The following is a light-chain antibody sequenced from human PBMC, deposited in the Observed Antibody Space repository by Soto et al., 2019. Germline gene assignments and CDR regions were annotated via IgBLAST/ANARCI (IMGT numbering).Light chain of an antibody. V-gene: IGKV3-15*01. Sequence: ILMTQSPATVSVSPGESATLSCRASQNIYYNVAWYQQRPGQAPRLLIYRASTRATGVPARFSGSGSGTEFTLTISRLEPEDFAVYYCQQYGISRTFGQGTKVDIK. CDR2: RAS. CDR1: QNIYYN. CDR3: QQYGISRT. J-gene: IGKJ1*01.